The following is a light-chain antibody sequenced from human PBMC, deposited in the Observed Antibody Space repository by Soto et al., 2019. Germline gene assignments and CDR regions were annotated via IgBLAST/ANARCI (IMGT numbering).Light chain of an antibody. J-gene: IGKJ1*01. CDR1: QSISSW. Sequence: DIQMTQSPSTLSASVGDRVTMTCRAIQSISSWLAWYQQKPGKAPKLLIYKASSLESGVPSRFSGSGSGTEFTLTISSLQPDDFATYYCQQYNSYSWTFGQGTKVDI. V-gene: IGKV1-5*03. CDR2: KAS. CDR3: QQYNSYSWT.